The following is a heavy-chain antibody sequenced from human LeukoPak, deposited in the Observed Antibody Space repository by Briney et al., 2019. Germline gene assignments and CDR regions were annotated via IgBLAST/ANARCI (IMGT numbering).Heavy chain of an antibody. CDR3: AKDLGRYRNNYFDY. CDR1: GFTFSSYA. CDR2: ISGSGGAT. Sequence: RGPLGLSCAAPGFTFSSYAMSWVRQAPEKGLEWVSTISGSGGATYYADSVKGRFTISRDDSKNTQYRQRNSLRAEDTAVYYCAKDLGRYRNNYFDYWGQGTLVTLST. D-gene: IGHD3-16*02. V-gene: IGHV3-23*01. J-gene: IGHJ4*02.